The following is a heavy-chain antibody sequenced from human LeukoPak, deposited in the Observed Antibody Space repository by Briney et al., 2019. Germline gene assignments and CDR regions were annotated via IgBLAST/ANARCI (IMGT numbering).Heavy chain of an antibody. CDR1: GGSISSYY. V-gene: IGHV4-59*01. CDR2: IYYSGST. Sequence: SETLSLTCTVSGGSISSYYWSWIRQPPGKGLEWIGYIYYSGSTNYNPSLKSRVTISVDTSKNQFSLKLSSVTAADTAVYYCARSIAAAYYFDYWGQETLVTVSS. D-gene: IGHD6-13*01. J-gene: IGHJ4*02. CDR3: ARSIAAAYYFDY.